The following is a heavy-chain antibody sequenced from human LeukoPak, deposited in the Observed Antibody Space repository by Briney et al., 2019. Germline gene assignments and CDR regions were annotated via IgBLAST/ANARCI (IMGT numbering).Heavy chain of an antibody. J-gene: IGHJ4*02. CDR2: ISYDGSNK. CDR3: AKDSYDSLDY. V-gene: IGHV3-30*18. D-gene: IGHD3-22*01. CDR1: GFTFSSYW. Sequence: GGSLRLSCAASGFTFSSYWMHWVRQAPGKGLEWVAVISYDGSNKYYADSVKGRFTISRDNSKNTLYLQMNSLRAEDTAVYYCAKDSYDSLDYWGQGTLVTVSS.